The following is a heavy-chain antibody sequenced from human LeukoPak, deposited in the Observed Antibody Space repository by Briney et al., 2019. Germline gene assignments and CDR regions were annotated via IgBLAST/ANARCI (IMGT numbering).Heavy chain of an antibody. J-gene: IGHJ5*02. D-gene: IGHD2-2*01. Sequence: GASVKVSCKASGYTFTSYDINWVRQATGQGLEWKGWMNPNSGNTGYAQKFQGRVTITRNTSISTAYMELSSLRSEDTAVYYCARTRVVPAARTYNWFDPWGQGTLVTVSS. CDR3: ARTRVVPAARTYNWFDP. CDR1: GYTFTSYD. V-gene: IGHV1-8*03. CDR2: MNPNSGNT.